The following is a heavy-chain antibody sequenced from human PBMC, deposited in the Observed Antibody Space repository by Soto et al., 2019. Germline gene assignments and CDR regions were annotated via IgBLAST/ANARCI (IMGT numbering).Heavy chain of an antibody. Sequence: QVQLVESGGGVVQPGRSLRLSCAASGFTFSSYGMHWVREAPGKGLEWVAVIWYDGSNKYYADSVKGRFTISRDNSKNTLYLQMNSLRAEDTAVYYCARQGRSGYFDYWGQGTLVTVSS. CDR1: GFTFSSYG. CDR2: IWYDGSNK. J-gene: IGHJ4*02. CDR3: ARQGRSGYFDY. V-gene: IGHV3-33*01.